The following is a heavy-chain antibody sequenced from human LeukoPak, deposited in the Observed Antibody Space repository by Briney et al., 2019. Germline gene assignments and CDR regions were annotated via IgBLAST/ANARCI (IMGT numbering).Heavy chain of an antibody. V-gene: IGHV4-39*01. D-gene: IGHD5-24*01. Sequence: SETLSLTCTVSGGSISSGPYYWGWIRQPPGKGLEWIGNIYYGENTYYNPSLKSRVTISIDTSKNQFYLKLSSLTAADTAVYYCARGKRRMATLIYDAFDIWGQGTMVTISS. CDR1: GGSISSGPYY. J-gene: IGHJ3*02. CDR2: IYYGENT. CDR3: ARGKRRMATLIYDAFDI.